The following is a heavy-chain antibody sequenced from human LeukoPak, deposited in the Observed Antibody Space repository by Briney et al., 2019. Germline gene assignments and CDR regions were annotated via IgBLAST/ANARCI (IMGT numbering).Heavy chain of an antibody. V-gene: IGHV1-8*01. J-gene: IGHJ4*02. CDR3: ARAPPSIGVDY. Sequence: ASVTVSCKASGYTFTSYDINWVRQAPGQGLEWMGWMNPNSGNTGYAQKFQGRVTMTRNTSISTAYMELSSLRSEDTAVYYCARAPPSIGVDYWGQGTLVTVSS. CDR2: MNPNSGNT. CDR1: GYTFTSYD. D-gene: IGHD3-10*01.